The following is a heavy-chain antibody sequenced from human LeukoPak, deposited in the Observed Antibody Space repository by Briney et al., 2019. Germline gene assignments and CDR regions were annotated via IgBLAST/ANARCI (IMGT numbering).Heavy chain of an antibody. CDR1: GGSISSYY. CDR3: AGEGHYYDSTGYYYGGEDY. D-gene: IGHD3-22*01. V-gene: IGHV4-4*07. Sequence: PSETLSLTCTVSGGSISSYYWSWIRQPAGKGLEWIGRIYTRGSANYNPSLQRRVTMSADMYKNQVSLKLSSVTAADAAVYYCAGEGHYYDSTGYYYGGEDYWGQGTLVTVSS. J-gene: IGHJ4*02. CDR2: IYTRGSA.